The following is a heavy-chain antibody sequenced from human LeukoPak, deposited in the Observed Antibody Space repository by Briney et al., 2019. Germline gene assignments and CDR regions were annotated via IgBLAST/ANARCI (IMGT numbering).Heavy chain of an antibody. CDR1: GGSISSGDYY. J-gene: IGHJ4*02. CDR3: ARDGVAAAGTLDY. Sequence: PSQTLSLTCTVSGGSISSGDYYWSWIRQPPGKGLEWIGYIYYSGSTYYNPSLKSRVTISVDTSKNQLSLKLSSVTAADTAVYYCARDGVAAAGTLDYWGQGTLVTVSS. CDR2: IYYSGST. V-gene: IGHV4-30-4*08. D-gene: IGHD6-13*01.